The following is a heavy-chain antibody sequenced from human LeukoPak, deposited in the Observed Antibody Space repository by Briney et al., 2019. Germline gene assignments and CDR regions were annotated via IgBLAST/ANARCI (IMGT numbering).Heavy chain of an antibody. CDR1: GFTFSSYW. CDR3: AKDMAAYYYASGNIDY. CDR2: INSDGSST. J-gene: IGHJ4*02. V-gene: IGHV3-74*01. D-gene: IGHD3-10*01. Sequence: GGSLRLSCAASGFTFSSYWMHWVRQAPGKGLVWVSRINSDGSSTSYADSVKGRFTISRDNAKNTLYLQMNSLRAEDTAVYYCAKDMAAYYYASGNIDYWGQGTLVTVSS.